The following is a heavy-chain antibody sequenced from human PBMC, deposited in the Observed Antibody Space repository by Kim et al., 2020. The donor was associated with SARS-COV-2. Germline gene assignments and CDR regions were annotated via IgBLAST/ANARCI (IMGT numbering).Heavy chain of an antibody. CDR2: ISSSGSTI. V-gene: IGHV3-11*01. J-gene: IGHJ3*02. CDR1: GFTFSDYY. Sequence: GGSLRLSCAASGFTFSDYYMSWIRQAPGKGLEWVSYISSSGSTIYYADSVKGRFTISRDNAKNSLYLQMNSLRAEDTAVYYCAGSGSIAAAGIGAFDIWGQGTMVTVSS. CDR3: AGSGSIAAAGIGAFDI. D-gene: IGHD6-13*01.